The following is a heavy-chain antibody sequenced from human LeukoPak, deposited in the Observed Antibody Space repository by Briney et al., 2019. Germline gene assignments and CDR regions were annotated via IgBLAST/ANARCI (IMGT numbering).Heavy chain of an antibody. Sequence: SETXSLTCTVSGDSISSYYWSWIRQPPGKXLEXIGYIYYSGSTNYNPSLKSRVTISVDTSKNQFSLKLSSVTAADTAVYYCARDSYYDNSGEGAFDIWGQGTLVTVSS. V-gene: IGHV4-59*01. CDR3: ARDSYYDNSGEGAFDI. CDR2: IYYSGST. J-gene: IGHJ3*02. CDR1: GDSISSYY. D-gene: IGHD3-22*01.